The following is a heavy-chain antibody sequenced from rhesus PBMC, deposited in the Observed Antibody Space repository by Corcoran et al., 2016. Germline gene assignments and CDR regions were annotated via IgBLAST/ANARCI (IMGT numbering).Heavy chain of an antibody. Sequence: EVQLVETGGGLVQPGGSLTLSCAASGLPFRSYGLSWFRQAQGMGLEWYSAINSGGGITYYADSVKGRFTISRDNAKNTRSLQMNSLRAEDTAVYYCAKYPAITRRSGGFDYWGQGVLVTVSS. CDR3: AKYPAITRRSGGFDY. V-gene: IGHV3S5*01. J-gene: IGHJ4*01. CDR1: GLPFRSYG. CDR2: INSGGGIT. D-gene: IGHD3-9*01.